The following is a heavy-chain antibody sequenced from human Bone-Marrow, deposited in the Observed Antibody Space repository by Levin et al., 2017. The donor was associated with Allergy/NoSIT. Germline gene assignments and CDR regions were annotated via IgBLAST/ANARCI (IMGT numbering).Heavy chain of an antibody. V-gene: IGHV3-74*01. CDR3: ARGGCSSTSCLDH. D-gene: IGHD2-2*01. J-gene: IGHJ4*02. Sequence: PGGSLRLSCAASGFTFRNFYMHWVRQVPGKGLVWVSRIVSDGSITDYADSVKGRFTISRDNVENTLYLQMNSLGADDTALYYCARGGCSSTSCLDHWGQGILVTVSS. CDR2: IVSDGSIT. CDR1: GFTFRNFY.